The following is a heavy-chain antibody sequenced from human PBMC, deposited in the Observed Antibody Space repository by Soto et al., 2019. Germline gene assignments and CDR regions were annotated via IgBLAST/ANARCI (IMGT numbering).Heavy chain of an antibody. V-gene: IGHV4-39*01. CDR3: ARHNYGSGSTYFDY. J-gene: IGHJ4*02. CDR1: GGSISSSSYH. Sequence: PSETLSLTCTVSGGSISSSSYHWGWIRQPPGKGLEYIGTIYYRGSTYYNPSLKSRVTISVDTSKNQFSLKLSSVTAADTAVYYCARHNYGSGSTYFDYWGQGTLVTVSS. CDR2: IYYRGST. D-gene: IGHD3-10*01.